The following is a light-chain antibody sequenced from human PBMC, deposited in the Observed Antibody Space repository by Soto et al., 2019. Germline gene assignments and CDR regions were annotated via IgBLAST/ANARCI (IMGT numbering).Light chain of an antibody. CDR1: QSISTW. J-gene: IGKJ4*01. V-gene: IGKV1-5*01. CDR2: EAS. Sequence: DIQMTQSPSTLSASVGDRFTITCRASQSISTWLAWYQQKPGKAPKVLISEASTLQSVVPSRFSGSGSGTEFTLPISSLQPDDFATYYCQEYSRYFGGGTKVEIK. CDR3: QEYSRY.